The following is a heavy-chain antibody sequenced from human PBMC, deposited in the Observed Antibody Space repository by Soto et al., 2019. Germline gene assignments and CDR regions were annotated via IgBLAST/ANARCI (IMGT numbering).Heavy chain of an antibody. V-gene: IGHV3-23*01. CDR3: ARPIPRWSYHYGMDV. Sequence: GGSLRLSCAVSGITSNKRAMSWVRQAPGKGLEWVSTIGTSDETTYNAASVKGRFSISRDTSTNTLYLQLDSLTVEGTATYYCARPIPRWSYHYGMDVWGQGTTVTVSS. J-gene: IGHJ6*02. CDR1: GITSNKRA. CDR2: IGTSDETT. D-gene: IGHD3-3*01.